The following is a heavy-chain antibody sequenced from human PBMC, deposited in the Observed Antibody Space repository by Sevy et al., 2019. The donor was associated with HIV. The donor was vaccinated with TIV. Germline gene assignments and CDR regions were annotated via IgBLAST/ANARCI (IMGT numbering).Heavy chain of an antibody. J-gene: IGHJ3*02. CDR2: IGTLADT. Sequence: GGSLRLSCVGSGFIFSNYDMHWVRQRTGKGLEWFASIGTLADTFYPDSVKGRFTISRENAKNSLFLQMNDLRVGDTAVYFCTRHGILPYGSGKAFDIWGRGTTVTVSS. CDR1: GFIFSNYD. V-gene: IGHV3-13*01. CDR3: TRHGILPYGSGKAFDI. D-gene: IGHD3-10*01.